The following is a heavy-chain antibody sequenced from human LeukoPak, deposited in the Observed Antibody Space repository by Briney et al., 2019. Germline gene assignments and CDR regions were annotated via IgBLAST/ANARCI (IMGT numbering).Heavy chain of an antibody. J-gene: IGHJ4*02. Sequence: PSETLSLTCTVSGGSISSGSYYWSWIRQPAGKGLEWIGRIYTSGSTNYNPSLKSRVTISVDTSKNQFSLKLSSVTAADTAVYYCAREPSYGYLVEPYYFDYWGQGTLVTVSS. CDR2: IYTSGST. CDR1: GGSISSGSYY. CDR3: AREPSYGYLVEPYYFDY. D-gene: IGHD5-18*01. V-gene: IGHV4-61*02.